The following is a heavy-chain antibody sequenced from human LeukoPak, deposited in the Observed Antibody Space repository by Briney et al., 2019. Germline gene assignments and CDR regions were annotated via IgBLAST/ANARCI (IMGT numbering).Heavy chain of an antibody. V-gene: IGHV5-51*01. CDR1: GYSFTSNW. J-gene: IGHJ4*02. CDR3: ARLSPTWGTITYFDL. D-gene: IGHD3-16*01. CDR2: IYPGDSNT. Sequence: GESLKISCKGSGYSFTSNWIGWGRQMPGKGLEWMGIIYPGDSNTGYSPSFQGQVTISVDKSISTAYLQWSRLKASDTAMYYCARLSPTWGTITYFDLWGQGTLVTLSS.